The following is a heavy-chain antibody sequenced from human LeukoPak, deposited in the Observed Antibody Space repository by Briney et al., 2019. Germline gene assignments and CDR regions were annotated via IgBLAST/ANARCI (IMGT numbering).Heavy chain of an antibody. Sequence: TGGSLRLSCAASGFTFSSYWMHWVRQAPGKGLVLVSRVNRDGSSTDYADSVKGRFTISRDNAKSTLFLQMNSLRAEDTAVYYCAREGAGGYDYWGQGTLVTVSS. J-gene: IGHJ4*02. V-gene: IGHV3-74*01. CDR3: AREGAGGYDY. CDR2: VNRDGSST. CDR1: GFTFSSYW. D-gene: IGHD3-16*01.